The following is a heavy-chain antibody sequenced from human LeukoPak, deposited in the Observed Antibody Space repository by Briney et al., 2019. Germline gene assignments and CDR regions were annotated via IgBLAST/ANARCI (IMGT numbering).Heavy chain of an antibody. J-gene: IGHJ3*02. D-gene: IGHD6-6*01. CDR2: INTDGSST. V-gene: IGHV3-74*01. CDR3: ARGSSDDAFDI. CDR1: GFTFSSYW. Sequence: PGGSLRLSCAASGFTFSSYWMHWVRQAPGKGLVWVSRINTDGSSTSYADSVKGRFTISRDNAKNTLYLQMNSLRAEDTAVYSCARGSSDDAFDIWGQGTMVTVSS.